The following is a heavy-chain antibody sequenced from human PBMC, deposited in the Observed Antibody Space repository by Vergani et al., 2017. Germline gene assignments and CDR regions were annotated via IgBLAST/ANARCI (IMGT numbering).Heavy chain of an antibody. CDR1: GGTFSSYA. CDR3: ARDRFPRAVAGAVQH. D-gene: IGHD6-19*01. V-gene: IGHV1-69*01. Sequence: QVQLVQSGAEVKKPGSSVKVSCKASGGTFSSYAISWVRQAPGQGLEWMGGIIPIFGTANYAQKFQGRVTITADESTSTAYMELSSLRSEDTAMYYCARDRFPRAVAGAVQHWGQGTLVTVSS. CDR2: IIPIFGTA. J-gene: IGHJ1*01.